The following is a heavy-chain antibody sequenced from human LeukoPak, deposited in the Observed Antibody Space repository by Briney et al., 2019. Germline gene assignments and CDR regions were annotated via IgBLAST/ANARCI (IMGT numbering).Heavy chain of an antibody. CDR1: GGSISSSSYF. V-gene: IGHV4-39*07. Sequence: PSETLSLTCTVSGGSISSSSYFWGWIRQPPGKGLEWIGSIYHSGSTYYNPSLKSRVTISVDTSKNQFSLKLSSVTAADTAVYYCARVAPGHSSGWYYYYYYYMDVWGKGTTVTVSS. J-gene: IGHJ6*03. CDR3: ARVAPGHSSGWYYYYYYYMDV. CDR2: IYHSGST. D-gene: IGHD6-19*01.